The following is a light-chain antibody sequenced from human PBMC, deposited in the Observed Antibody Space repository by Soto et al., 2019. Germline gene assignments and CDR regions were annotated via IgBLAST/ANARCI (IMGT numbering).Light chain of an antibody. CDR2: KAS. CDR3: QHYNSYSEA. J-gene: IGKJ1*01. V-gene: IGKV1-5*03. CDR1: QTISSW. Sequence: DIQMTQSPSILSGSVGDRVTITCRASQTISSWLAWYQRKPGKAPKLLIYKASTLKSGVPSRFSGSGSGTEFTLTISSLQPDDFATYYCQHYNSYSEAFGQGTKVDIK.